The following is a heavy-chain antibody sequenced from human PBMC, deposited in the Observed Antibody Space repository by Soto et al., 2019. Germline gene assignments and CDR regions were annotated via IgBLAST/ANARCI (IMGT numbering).Heavy chain of an antibody. Sequence: QVQLQESGPGLVKPSQTLSLTCTVSGGSISSGDYYWSWIRQPPGKGLEWIGYIYYSGSTYYNPSLESRVSMSVDTSKKQFSLKLTSVTAADTAVFYCARFSPYDTGFDSWGQGTLVTVSS. D-gene: IGHD3-9*01. J-gene: IGHJ4*02. CDR3: ARFSPYDTGFDS. CDR1: GGSISSGDYY. CDR2: IYYSGST. V-gene: IGHV4-30-4*01.